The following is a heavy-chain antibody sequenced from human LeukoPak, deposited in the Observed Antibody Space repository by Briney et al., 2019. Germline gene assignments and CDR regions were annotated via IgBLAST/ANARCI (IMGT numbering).Heavy chain of an antibody. CDR2: INPNSGGT. Sequence: GASVKVSCKASGYTFTGYYMHWVRQAPGQGLEWMGWINPNSGGTNYAQKFQGRVTMTRDTSISTAYMELSRLRSDDTAVYYCARDLRVVVITPVSQAFDIWGQGTMVTVSS. D-gene: IGHD3-22*01. V-gene: IGHV1-2*02. CDR1: GYTFTGYY. CDR3: ARDLRVVVITPVSQAFDI. J-gene: IGHJ3*02.